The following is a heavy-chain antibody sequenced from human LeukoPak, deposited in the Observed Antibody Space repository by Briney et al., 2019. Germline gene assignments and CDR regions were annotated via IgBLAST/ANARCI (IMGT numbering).Heavy chain of an antibody. D-gene: IGHD6-19*01. V-gene: IGHV3-30-3*01. CDR1: GFTFCSYA. J-gene: IGHJ3*02. Sequence: GGSLRLSCAASGFTFCSYAMHWVRQAPGKGLEWVAVISYDGSNKYYADSVKGRFTISRDNSKNTLYLQMNSLRAEDTAVYYCARDGSSGWYHYAFDIWGQGTMVTVSS. CDR2: ISYDGSNK. CDR3: ARDGSSGWYHYAFDI.